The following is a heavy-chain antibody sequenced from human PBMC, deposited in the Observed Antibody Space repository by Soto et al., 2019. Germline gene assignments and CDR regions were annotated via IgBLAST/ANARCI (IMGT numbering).Heavy chain of an antibody. CDR2: MNPNSGNT. V-gene: IGHV1-8*02. D-gene: IGHD6-13*01. CDR3: ARADALAAAGTMDY. Sequence: GALVKGACKTSGGTNSSDTSSWGRQENGQGLEWMGWMNPNSGNTGYAQKFQGRVTMTRNTSISTAYMELSSLRSEDTAVYYCARADALAAAGTMDYWGQGTLVTVSS. CDR1: GGTNSSDT. J-gene: IGHJ4*02.